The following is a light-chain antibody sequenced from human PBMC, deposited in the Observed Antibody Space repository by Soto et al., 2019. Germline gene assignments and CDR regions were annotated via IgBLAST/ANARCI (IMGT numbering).Light chain of an antibody. CDR2: AAS. J-gene: IGKJ1*01. CDR1: QSISNH. V-gene: IGKV1-39*01. CDR3: QQSYSSPPT. Sequence: DIQMTQSPSSLSASVEDRVIITCRASQSISNHLNWYQQKPGNAPKLLIFAASSLQSGVPSRFSGSRSGPDFTLTISSLQPEEFATYYCQQSYSSPPTFGQGTKVEIK.